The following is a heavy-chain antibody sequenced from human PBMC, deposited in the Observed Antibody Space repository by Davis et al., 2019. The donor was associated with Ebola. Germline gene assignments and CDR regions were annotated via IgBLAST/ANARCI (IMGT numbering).Heavy chain of an antibody. D-gene: IGHD6-19*01. Sequence: GGPLRLSCKGSGYSFTNYWIGWVRQMPGKGLEWMGIIYPGDSDIRYRPSFQGQVTLSVDKSTSTAYLQWNSLKASDTAMYYCARRDFPSPGSGWFNLDYWGQGTQIIVSS. CDR2: IYPGDSDI. J-gene: IGHJ4*02. CDR1: GYSFTNYW. V-gene: IGHV5-51*01. CDR3: ARRDFPSPGSGWFNLDY.